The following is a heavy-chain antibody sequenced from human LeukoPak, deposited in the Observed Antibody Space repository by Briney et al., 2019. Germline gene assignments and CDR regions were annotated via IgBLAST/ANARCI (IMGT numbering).Heavy chain of an antibody. CDR1: GFTFSSYA. CDR3: ATLRLSDHFDY. V-gene: IGHV3-23*05. J-gene: IGHJ4*02. Sequence: GGSLRLSCAASGFTFSSYAMNWVRLSAGKGLEWVSAITDNGNTTYYADSVQGRFTISSDNSKNTLYLQMNSLGVEDTAVYYCATLRLSDHFDYWGQGTLVTVSS. D-gene: IGHD2-15*01. CDR2: ITDNGNTT.